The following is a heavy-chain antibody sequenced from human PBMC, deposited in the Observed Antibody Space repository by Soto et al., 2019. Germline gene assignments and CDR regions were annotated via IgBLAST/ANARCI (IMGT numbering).Heavy chain of an antibody. V-gene: IGHV1-69*13. D-gene: IGHD7-27*01. CDR1: GGTFSSYA. Sequence: ASVKVSCKASGGTFSSYAISWVRQAPGQGLEWMGGIIPIFGTANYAQKFQGRVTITADESTSTAYMELSSLRSEDTAVYYCARVPTPVGNYYYGMDVWGQGTTVTVSS. J-gene: IGHJ6*02. CDR2: IIPIFGTA. CDR3: ARVPTPVGNYYYGMDV.